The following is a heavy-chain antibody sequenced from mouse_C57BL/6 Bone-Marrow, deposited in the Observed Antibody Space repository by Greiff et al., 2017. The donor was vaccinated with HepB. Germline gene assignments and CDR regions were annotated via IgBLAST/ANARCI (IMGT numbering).Heavy chain of an antibody. V-gene: IGHV1-81*01. CDR2: IYPRSGNT. CDR3: ARRRGPYGNYFET. Sequence: VKLMESGAELARPGASVKLSCKASGYTFTSYGISWVKQRTGQGLEWIGEIYPRSGNTYYNEKFKGKATLTADKSSSTAYMELRSLTSEDSAVYFCARRRGPYGNYFETWGQGTLVTVSA. D-gene: IGHD2-1*01. CDR1: GYTFTSYG. J-gene: IGHJ3*01.